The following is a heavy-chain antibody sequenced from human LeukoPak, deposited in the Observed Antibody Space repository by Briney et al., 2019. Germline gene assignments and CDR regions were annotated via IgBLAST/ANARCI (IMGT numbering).Heavy chain of an antibody. CDR2: IYPGDSDT. V-gene: IGHV5-51*01. CDR1: GYIFTTYW. J-gene: IGHJ4*02. CDR3: ARRQGCSNASCLPDS. Sequence: GASLKISCRGSGYIFTTYWIGWVRQMPGRGLEWMGIIYPGDSDTRYSPSFQGQVTMSVDKSINTAYLQWSSLQASDTAMYYCARRQGCSNASCLPDSWGQGTLVTVSS. D-gene: IGHD2-2*01.